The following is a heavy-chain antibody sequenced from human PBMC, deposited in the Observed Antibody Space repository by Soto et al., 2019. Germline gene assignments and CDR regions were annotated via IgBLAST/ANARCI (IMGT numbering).Heavy chain of an antibody. D-gene: IGHD3-3*01. CDR2: ISSGGST. V-gene: IGHV3-66*01. Sequence: EVQLVESGGGLVQPGGSLRLSCAASEFTVSNLYMTWVRQAPGKGLQWVAVISSGGSTYYADSVKGRFTISRDNSKNTLYLEMNSLRAEDTAVYYCARDTLGGAYDFLHGGQGTLVTVSS. J-gene: IGHJ4*02. CDR3: ARDTLGGAYDFLH. CDR1: EFTVSNLY.